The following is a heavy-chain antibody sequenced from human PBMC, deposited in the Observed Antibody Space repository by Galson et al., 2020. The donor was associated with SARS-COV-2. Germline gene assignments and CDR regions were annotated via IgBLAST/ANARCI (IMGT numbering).Heavy chain of an antibody. Sequence: SGPTLVNPTQPLTLPCTFSGFPLTTSGMGVTGIRQPPGKPLEWLALIDWDDDKYYSTSLRTRLTISRDTSKNQVFLTMTNMDPVDTATYYCARMADGYGGYDYGSSPFDYWGQGTLVTVSS. CDR3: ARMADGYGGYDYGSSPFDY. J-gene: IGHJ4*02. D-gene: IGHD5-12*01. CDR2: IDWDDDK. V-gene: IGHV2-70*01. CDR1: GFPLTTSGMG.